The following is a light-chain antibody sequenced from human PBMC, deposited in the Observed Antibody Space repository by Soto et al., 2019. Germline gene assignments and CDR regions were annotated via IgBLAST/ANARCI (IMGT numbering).Light chain of an antibody. J-gene: IGKJ1*01. Sequence: DIQMTQSPSTLSASVGDRVTITCRASQSINTWLAWYQQKPGKAPKILIYNASSLVSGVPSRFIGSGSGTDFTLTIISRQPADFATDYCLQYNSYSPRTFGRGTKVEI. CDR1: QSINTW. CDR3: LQYNSYSPRT. V-gene: IGKV1-5*03. CDR2: NAS.